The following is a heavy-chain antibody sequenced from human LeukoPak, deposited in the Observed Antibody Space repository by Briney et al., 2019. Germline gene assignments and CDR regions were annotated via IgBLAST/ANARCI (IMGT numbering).Heavy chain of an antibody. CDR2: FDPEDGET. CDR1: GYTLTELS. J-gene: IGHJ4*02. Sequence: GASVKVSCKVSGYTLTELSMHWVRQAPGKGLEWMGGFDPEDGETIYAQKFQGRVTMTADTSTDTAYMELSSLRSEDTAVYYCATEMVEMATRGYYFDYWGQGTLVTVSS. V-gene: IGHV1-24*01. D-gene: IGHD5-24*01. CDR3: ATEMVEMATRGYYFDY.